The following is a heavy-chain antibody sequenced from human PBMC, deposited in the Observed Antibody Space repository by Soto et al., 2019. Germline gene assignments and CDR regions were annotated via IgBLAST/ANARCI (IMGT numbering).Heavy chain of an antibody. D-gene: IGHD6-13*01. J-gene: IGHJ6*02. CDR3: ATLQQLGHYYYGLYV. V-gene: IGHV5-51*01. CDR2: TSPGDSDS. CDR1: GYGFSTYG. Sequence: PGESLKISCKDSGYGFSTYGIAWVRQMPGKGLEWMGITSPGDSDSRYSPSFQGQVTISGDKSISTAYLQWSSLKASDTAIYYCATLQQLGHYYYGLYVWGQGTTVTVSS.